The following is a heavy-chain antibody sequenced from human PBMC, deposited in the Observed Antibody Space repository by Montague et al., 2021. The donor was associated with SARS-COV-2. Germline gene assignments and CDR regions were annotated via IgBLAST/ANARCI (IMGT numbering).Heavy chain of an antibody. D-gene: IGHD3-10*01. J-gene: IGHJ4*02. CDR1: GASITTYY. CDR3: ARQPYRASAYYLDY. CDR2: IFHSGHT. V-gene: IGHV4-59*01. Sequence: SETLSLTCSVSGASITTYYWSWIRQVPGKGLEWIAYIFHSGHTNYNPSLRSRVAISIDTSRDQFSLSLTSITAADTAVYYCARQPYRASAYYLDYWGLGTLVTVSS.